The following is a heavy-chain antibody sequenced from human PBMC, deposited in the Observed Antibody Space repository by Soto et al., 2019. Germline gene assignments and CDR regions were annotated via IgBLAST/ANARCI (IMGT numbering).Heavy chain of an antibody. CDR2: INHSGST. J-gene: IGHJ4*02. V-gene: IGHV4-34*01. CDR3: ARQGKYSGYDSERYFDY. Sequence: PSETLSLTCAVYGGSFSGYYWGWIRQPPGKGLEWIGEINHSGSTNYNPSLKSRVTISVDTSKNQFSLKLSSVTAADTAVYYCARQGKYSGYDSERYFDYWGQGTLVTVSS. CDR1: GGSFSGYY. D-gene: IGHD5-12*01.